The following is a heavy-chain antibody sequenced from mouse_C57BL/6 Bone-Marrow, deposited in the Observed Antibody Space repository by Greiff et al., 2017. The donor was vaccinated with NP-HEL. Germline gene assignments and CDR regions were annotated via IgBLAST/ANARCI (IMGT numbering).Heavy chain of an antibody. D-gene: IGHD2-4*01. CDR3: TRIYYDGY. J-gene: IGHJ2*01. Sequence: VQLKQSGAELVRPGASVKLSCTASGFNIKDDYMHWVKQRPEQGLEWIGWIDPENGDTEYASKFQGKATITADTSSNTAYLQRSSLTSEDTAVYYCTRIYYDGYWGQGTTLTVSS. CDR1: GFNIKDDY. V-gene: IGHV14-4*01. CDR2: IDPENGDT.